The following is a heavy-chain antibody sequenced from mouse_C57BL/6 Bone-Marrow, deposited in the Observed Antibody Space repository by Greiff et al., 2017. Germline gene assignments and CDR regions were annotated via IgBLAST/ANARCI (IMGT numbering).Heavy chain of an antibody. CDR1: GYTFTSYW. V-gene: IGHV1-69*01. CDR3: ARGAY. Sequence: QVQLQQPGAELVMPGASVKLSCKASGYTFTSYWMHWVKQRPGQGLEWIGEIDPSDSYTNYNQKFKGKSTLTVDKSSRTAYMQLSSLTSEDSAVYYCARGAYWGQGTLVTVSA. CDR2: IDPSDSYT. J-gene: IGHJ3*01.